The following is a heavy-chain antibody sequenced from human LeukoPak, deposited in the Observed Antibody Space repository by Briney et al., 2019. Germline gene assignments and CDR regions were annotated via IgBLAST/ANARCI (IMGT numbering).Heavy chain of an antibody. CDR2: ISGSGGTT. V-gene: IGHV3-23*01. D-gene: IGHD3-22*01. CDR3: ARDISGYYLFDC. J-gene: IGHJ4*02. CDR1: GFTVSSNY. Sequence: GGSLRLSCAASGFTVSSNYMTWVRQAPGKGLEWVSGISGSGGTTYYADSVKGRFTISRDNSKNTLYLQMSSLRAEDTAVYYCARDISGYYLFDCWGQGTLVTVSS.